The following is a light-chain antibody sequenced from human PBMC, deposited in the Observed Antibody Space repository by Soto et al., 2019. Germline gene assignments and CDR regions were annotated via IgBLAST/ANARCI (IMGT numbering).Light chain of an antibody. J-gene: IGKJ1*01. CDR2: GAS. Sequence: EIVLTQSPGTLSLSPGERATLSCRASQSVSSSYLAWYQQKPGQAPRLLIYGASSRATGTPDRFSGSGSGTDFTLTISRLQSEDFAVYYCQQYNEWPRTFGQGTKVDIK. V-gene: IGKV3-20*01. CDR3: QQYNEWPRT. CDR1: QSVSSSY.